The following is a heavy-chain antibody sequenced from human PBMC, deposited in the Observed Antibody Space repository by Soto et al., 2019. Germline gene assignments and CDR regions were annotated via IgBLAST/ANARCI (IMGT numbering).Heavy chain of an antibody. CDR1: GYTFTSYY. D-gene: IGHD3-3*01. CDR2: INAGNGNT. CDR3: ARDRFITIFGVVLNKYYYYGMDV. Sequence: ASVKVSCKASGYTFTSYYMHWVRQAPGQRLEWMGWINAGNGNTKYSQKFQGRVTITRDTSASTAYMELSSLRSEDTAVYYCARDRFITIFGVVLNKYYYYGMDVWGQGTTVTVS. V-gene: IGHV1-3*01. J-gene: IGHJ6*02.